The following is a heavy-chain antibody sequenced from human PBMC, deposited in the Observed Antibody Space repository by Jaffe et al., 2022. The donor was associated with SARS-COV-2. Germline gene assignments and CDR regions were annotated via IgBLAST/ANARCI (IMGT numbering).Heavy chain of an antibody. J-gene: IGHJ4*02. CDR2: INPSGGGA. D-gene: IGHD3-22*01. Sequence: QVQLVESGAELKKPGASVKVSCMASGYIFTTYFIHWVRQAPGQGLEWVAMINPSGGGASYAQKLRGRITLTSDTSTSTVYMELSDLRSDDTAVYFCARGTSDDTGFYLSSIDYWGQGTLVTVSS. CDR3: ARGTSDDTGFYLSSIDY. V-gene: IGHV1-46*04. CDR1: GYIFTTYF.